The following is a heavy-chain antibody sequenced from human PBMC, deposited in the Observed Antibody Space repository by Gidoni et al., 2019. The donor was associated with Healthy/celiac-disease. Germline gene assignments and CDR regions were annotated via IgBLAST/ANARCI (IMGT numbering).Heavy chain of an antibody. Sequence: QVQLQESGPGLVKPSQTLSLTCTVSGGSISSGGYYWSWIRQHPGKGLEWIGYIYYSGSTYYNPSLKSRVTISVDTSKNQFSLKLSSVTAADTAVYYCARDLRKTGYGDYVYWYFDLWGRGTLVTVSS. CDR2: IYYSGST. V-gene: IGHV4-31*03. CDR3: ARDLRKTGYGDYVYWYFDL. CDR1: GGSISSGGYY. J-gene: IGHJ2*01. D-gene: IGHD4-17*01.